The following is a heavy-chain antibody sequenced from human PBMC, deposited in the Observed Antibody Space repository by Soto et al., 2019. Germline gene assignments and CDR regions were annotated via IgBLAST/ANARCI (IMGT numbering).Heavy chain of an antibody. V-gene: IGHV1-69*01. D-gene: IGHD2-2*02. Sequence: GGSLRLSCAASRFTFSSYAISWVRQAPGQGLEWMGGIIPIFGTANYAQKFQGRVTITADESTSTAYMELSSLRSEDTAVYYCARDLGVVVPAAIGDAFDIWGQGTMVTVSS. CDR1: RFTFSSYA. CDR3: ARDLGVVVPAAIGDAFDI. J-gene: IGHJ3*02. CDR2: IIPIFGTA.